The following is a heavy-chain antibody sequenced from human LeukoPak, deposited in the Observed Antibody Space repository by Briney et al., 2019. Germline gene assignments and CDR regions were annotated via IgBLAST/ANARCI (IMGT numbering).Heavy chain of an antibody. D-gene: IGHD3-3*01. J-gene: IGHJ6*02. V-gene: IGHV3-53*04. CDR2: IYSGGST. CDR1: GFTVSSNY. Sequence: GGSLRLSCAASGFTVSSNYMSWVRQAPGKGLEWVSVIYSGGSTYYADSVKGRFAISRHNSKNTLYLQMNSLRAKDTAVYYCARDLTIFGVAAGYYGMDVWGQGTTVTVSS. CDR3: ARDLTIFGVAAGYYGMDV.